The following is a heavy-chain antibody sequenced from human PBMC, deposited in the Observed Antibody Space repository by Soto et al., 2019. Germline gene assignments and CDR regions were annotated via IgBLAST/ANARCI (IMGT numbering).Heavy chain of an antibody. CDR3: AEEGYDFWCGGDV. J-gene: IGHJ6*02. CDR1: GFTFSDHW. Sequence: GGSLRLSCVASGFTFSDHWMRWVRQAPGKGLQWVANIKADGSEKYYVDSVEGRFTISRDNAKNSLYLQMNSLRGEDTAVYYCAEEGYDFWCGGDVWGQGTTVTVSS. D-gene: IGHD3-3*01. V-gene: IGHV3-7*03. CDR2: IKADGSEK.